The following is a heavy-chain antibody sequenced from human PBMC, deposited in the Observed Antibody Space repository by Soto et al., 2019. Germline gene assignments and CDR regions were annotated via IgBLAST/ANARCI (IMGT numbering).Heavy chain of an antibody. CDR1: GFTFSTYS. Sequence: EVQLVESGGGLVKPGGSLRLSCAASGFTFSTYSMSWVRQAPGKGLEWVSSISSSSSILYYADSVRGRFTISRDNAKNSLYRQMNSLRAEDTAVYYCARGSGYDPNDAFDIWGRGTMVTVSS. J-gene: IGHJ3*02. CDR3: ARGSGYDPNDAFDI. D-gene: IGHD5-12*01. V-gene: IGHV3-21*01. CDR2: ISSSSSIL.